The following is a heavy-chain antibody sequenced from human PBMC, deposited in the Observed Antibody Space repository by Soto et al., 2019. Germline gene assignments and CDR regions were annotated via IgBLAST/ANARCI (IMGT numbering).Heavy chain of an antibody. CDR3: ARDPFAAGTLSGIFDY. V-gene: IGHV1-69*13. D-gene: IGHD6-13*01. Sequence: SVKVSCKASGGTFSSYAISWVRQAPGQGLEWMGGIIPIFGTANYAQKFQGRVTITADESTSTAYMELSSLRSEDTAVYYCARDPFAAGTLSGIFDYWGKGTLVTVSS. CDR1: GGTFSSYA. J-gene: IGHJ4*02. CDR2: IIPIFGTA.